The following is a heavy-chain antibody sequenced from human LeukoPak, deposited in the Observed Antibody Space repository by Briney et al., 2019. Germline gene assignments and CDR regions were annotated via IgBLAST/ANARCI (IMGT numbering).Heavy chain of an antibody. D-gene: IGHD3-3*01. CDR1: GGTFSSYA. J-gene: IGHJ4*02. CDR2: IIPIFGTA. V-gene: IGHV1-69*06. Sequence: SVKLSCKASGGTFSSYAITWVRHAPGQGLEWMGRIIPIFGTANYAQKFQGRVTITADKSTSTAYMELSSLRSEDTAVYYCARGTYDFWSGYPLDYWGQGTLVTVSS. CDR3: ARGTYDFWSGYPLDY.